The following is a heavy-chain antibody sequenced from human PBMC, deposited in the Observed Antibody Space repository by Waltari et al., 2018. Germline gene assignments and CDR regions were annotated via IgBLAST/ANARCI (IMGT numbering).Heavy chain of an antibody. CDR2: INPSVST. CDR3: ARGNQGITIFGVRYYYYMDV. D-gene: IGHD3-3*01. Sequence: QVQLQQWGAGLLKPSETLSLTCAVYGGSFRGYYWSWIRQPPGKGLEWIGEINPSVSTNDNPSHKSRVTIAVDTSKNQFSLKLSSVTAADTAVYYCARGNQGITIFGVRYYYYMDVWGKGTTVTISS. CDR1: GGSFRGYY. J-gene: IGHJ6*03. V-gene: IGHV4-34*01.